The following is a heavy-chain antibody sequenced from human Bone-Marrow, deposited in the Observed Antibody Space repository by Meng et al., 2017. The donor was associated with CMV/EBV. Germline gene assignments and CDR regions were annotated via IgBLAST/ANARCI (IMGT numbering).Heavy chain of an antibody. V-gene: IGHV3-66*02. Sequence: GGSLRLSCAASGFTVSSNYMSWVRQAPGKGLEWVSVIYSGGSTYYADSVKGRFTIPRDNSKNTVSLQMHGLTPDDSGVYYCAKDLVVQTSAAIPEIFYRGMDVWGQGPTVTVSS. D-gene: IGHD6-13*01. CDR2: IYSGGST. CDR1: GFTVSSNY. J-gene: IGHJ6*02. CDR3: AKDLVVQTSAAIPEIFYRGMDV.